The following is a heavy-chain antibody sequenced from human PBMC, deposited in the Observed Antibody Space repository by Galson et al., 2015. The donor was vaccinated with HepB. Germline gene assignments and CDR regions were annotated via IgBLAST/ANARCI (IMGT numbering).Heavy chain of an antibody. J-gene: IGHJ4*02. CDR3: ARGPGYSSSWPGNY. V-gene: IGHV3-7*03. Sequence: SLRLSCAASGFTFSIYWMSWVRQAPGKGLEWVANIKQDGSEKYYVDSVKGRFTISRDNAKNSLYLQMNSLRAEDTAVYYCARGPGYSSSWPGNYWGQGTLVTVSS. D-gene: IGHD6-13*01. CDR1: GFTFSIYW. CDR2: IKQDGSEK.